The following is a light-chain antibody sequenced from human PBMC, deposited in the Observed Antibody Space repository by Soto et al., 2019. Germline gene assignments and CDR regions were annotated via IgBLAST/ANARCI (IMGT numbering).Light chain of an antibody. V-gene: IGLV1-44*01. CDR3: AVWDDSLSGMV. Sequence: QSVLTQPHSAYGTHGQRVTISCSGSSSNIETNTVDWYQHLPGTAPKVLIFNNNQRPSGVPDRFSGSKSGTSASLAISGLQSEDEADYYCAVWDDSLSGMVFGGGTKVTVL. J-gene: IGLJ2*01. CDR2: NNN. CDR1: SSNIETNT.